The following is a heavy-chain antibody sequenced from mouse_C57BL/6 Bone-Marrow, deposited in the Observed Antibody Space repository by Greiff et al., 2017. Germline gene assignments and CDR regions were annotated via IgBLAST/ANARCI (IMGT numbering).Heavy chain of an antibody. CDR3: ARPLRSYAMDY. CDR1: GYTFTSYG. V-gene: IGHV1-81*01. CDR2: IYPRSGNT. J-gene: IGHJ4*01. D-gene: IGHD1-1*01. Sequence: QVQLQQSGAELARPGASVMLSCKASGYTFTSYGISWVKQRTGQGLEWIGEIYPRSGNTYYNEKFKGKATLTADKSSSTAYMELRSLTSEDSAVYFCARPLRSYAMDYWGQGTSVTVSS.